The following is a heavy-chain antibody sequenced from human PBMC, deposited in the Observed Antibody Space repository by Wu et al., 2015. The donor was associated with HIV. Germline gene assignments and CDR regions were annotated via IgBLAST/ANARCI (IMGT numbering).Heavy chain of an antibody. Sequence: QVQLIQSGGEVKKPGASVKVSCKASGYSSTSFGFSWVRQAPGQGLQWMGWISGYKGRTKFAQNFQDRVTMTIDTSTSTGYMELRSLRSDDTAVYYCARAGRLWFGESQYYFDYWGQGTLVTVPS. CDR1: GYSSTSFG. V-gene: IGHV1-18*01. J-gene: IGHJ4*02. D-gene: IGHD3-10*01. CDR2: ISGYKGRT. CDR3: ARAGRLWFGESQYYFDY.